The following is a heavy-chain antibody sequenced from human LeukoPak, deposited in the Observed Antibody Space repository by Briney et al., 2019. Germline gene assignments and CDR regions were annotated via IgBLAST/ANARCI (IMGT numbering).Heavy chain of an antibody. V-gene: IGHV3-48*03. CDR2: IFSSGTTI. J-gene: IGHJ6*03. CDR1: GFTFSSYE. Sequence: GGSLRLSCAASGFTFSSYEMNWVRQAPGKGLEWVSYIFSSGTTIYYADSVKGRFTISRDNAKNSLYLQMNSLRAEDTAVYYCARGNYYYYYMDVWGKGTTVTISS. CDR3: ARGNYYYYYMDV.